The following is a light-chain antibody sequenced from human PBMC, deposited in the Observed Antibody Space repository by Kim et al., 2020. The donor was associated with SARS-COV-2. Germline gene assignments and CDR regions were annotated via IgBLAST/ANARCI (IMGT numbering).Light chain of an antibody. CDR1: QGINNF. J-gene: IGKJ1*01. CDR3: QKYNSAPWT. CDR2: AAS. Sequence: DIQMTQSPSSLSASVGDRVTITCRSSQGINNFLAWYQQRPGKVPKLLIYAASVLQSGVPSRFSASGSGTDFTLTISSLQPEDVATYYFQKYNSAPWTFGQGTKVEIK. V-gene: IGKV1-27*01.